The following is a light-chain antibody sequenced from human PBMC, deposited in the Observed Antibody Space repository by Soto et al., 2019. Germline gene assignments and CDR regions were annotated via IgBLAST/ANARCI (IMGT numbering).Light chain of an antibody. Sequence: QSALTQPASVSGSPGQSITISCTGTSSDVGGYNYVSWYQHHPGKAPKLMIYHVTVRPSGVSNRFSGSKSDDTASLTISGLQAEDEADYCCASFTSTYSYVFGTGTQLTVL. CDR1: SSDVGGYNY. J-gene: IGLJ1*01. CDR2: HVT. CDR3: ASFTSTYSYV. V-gene: IGLV2-14*03.